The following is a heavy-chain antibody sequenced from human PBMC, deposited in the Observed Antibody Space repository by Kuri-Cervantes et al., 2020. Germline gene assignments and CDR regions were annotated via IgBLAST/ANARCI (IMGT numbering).Heavy chain of an antibody. CDR1: GFTFSSCA. V-gene: IGHV3-66*01. D-gene: IGHD2-15*01. J-gene: IGHJ6*02. CDR3: ARDRMGYYYYGMDV. Sequence: GGSLRLSCAASGFTFSSCAMHWVRQAPGKGLEWVSVIYSGGSTYYADSVKGRFTISRDNSKNTLYLQMNSLRAEDTAVYYCARDRMGYYYYGMDVWGQGNTVTVSS. CDR2: IYSGGST.